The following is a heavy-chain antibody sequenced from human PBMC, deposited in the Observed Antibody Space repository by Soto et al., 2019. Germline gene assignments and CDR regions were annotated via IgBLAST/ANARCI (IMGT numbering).Heavy chain of an antibody. CDR3: ARVWGAYPNFDC. Sequence: QVQLLESGGGVVQPGRSLRLSCAASGFPFSSYALHWVRQAPGRGLEWVAAISNDGGNKFYADSVKGRFSISRDTSKKTLYLQMNSLRAADKAVYYCARVWGAYPNFDCWGQGTLVTVSS. CDR2: ISNDGGNK. J-gene: IGHJ4*02. V-gene: IGHV3-30-3*01. D-gene: IGHD3-16*01. CDR1: GFPFSSYA.